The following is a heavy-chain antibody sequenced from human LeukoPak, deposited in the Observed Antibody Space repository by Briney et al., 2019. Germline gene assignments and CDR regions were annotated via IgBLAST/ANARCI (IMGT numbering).Heavy chain of an antibody. V-gene: IGHV3-23*01. D-gene: IGHD1-7*01. J-gene: IGHJ4*02. CDR2: ISGSGGST. Sequence: PGGSLRLSCAASGFTFSSYAMSWVRQAPGKGLEWVSAISGSGGSTYYADSVKGRFAISRDNSKNTLYLQMNSLRAEDTAVYYCAKDSAYNWNYDYWGQGTLVTVSS. CDR1: GFTFSSYA. CDR3: AKDSAYNWNYDY.